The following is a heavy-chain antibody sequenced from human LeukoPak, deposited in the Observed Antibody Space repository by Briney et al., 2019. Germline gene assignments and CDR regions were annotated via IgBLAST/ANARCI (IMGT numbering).Heavy chain of an antibody. CDR3: AREVGYCTGGSCPGY. D-gene: IGHD2-15*01. CDR1: GGTFSSYA. CDR2: INPSGAST. Sequence: GASVKVSCKASGGTFSSYAISWVRQAPGQGLEWMGMINPSGASTNYEQKFQGRVTMTRDTSTNTVYMEVSSLRAEDTAVYYCAREVGYCTGGSCPGYWGQGTRVTVSS. J-gene: IGHJ4*02. V-gene: IGHV1-46*01.